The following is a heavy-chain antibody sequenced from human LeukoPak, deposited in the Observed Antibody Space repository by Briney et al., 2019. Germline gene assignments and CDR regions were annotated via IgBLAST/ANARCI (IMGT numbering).Heavy chain of an antibody. Sequence: SETLSLTCTVSGGSISRYYWTWIRQPPGKGLEFIGHIYYTGSTDYNPSLKSRVTISVDTSENQFSMKMTSVTAADTAVYYCASSSYCSGGSCYFGYFDYWGQGTLVTVSS. J-gene: IGHJ4*02. D-gene: IGHD2-15*01. CDR2: IYYTGST. CDR1: GGSISRYY. CDR3: ASSSYCSGGSCYFGYFDY. V-gene: IGHV4-59*12.